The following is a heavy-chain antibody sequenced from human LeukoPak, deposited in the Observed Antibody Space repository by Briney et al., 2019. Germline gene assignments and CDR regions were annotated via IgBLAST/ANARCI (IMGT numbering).Heavy chain of an antibody. CDR1: GFTFVNYA. J-gene: IGHJ6*02. CDR2: FDYNSGRI. Sequence: GGSLRLSCAVSGFTFVNYAIHWVRQAPGKGLEWVSGFDYNSGRIDYADSVKGRFTISRDNAKNSLYLQMNSLRVEDTALYYCTKDVTPGGTDVWGQGTTVTVSS. V-gene: IGHV3-9*01. D-gene: IGHD1-14*01. CDR3: TKDVTPGGTDV.